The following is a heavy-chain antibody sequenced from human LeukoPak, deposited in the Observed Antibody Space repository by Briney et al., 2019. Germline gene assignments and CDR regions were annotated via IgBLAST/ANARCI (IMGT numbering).Heavy chain of an antibody. J-gene: IGHJ4*02. V-gene: IGHV3-30*05. Sequence: GGSLRLSCAASGFTFSSYSMHWVRQAPGKGLEWVAVISYDGSNKYYADSVKGRFTISRDNSKNTLYLQMNSLRAEDTAVYYCARVVSTGRTAMVSVSYFDYWGQGTLVTVSS. D-gene: IGHD5-18*01. CDR1: GFTFSSYS. CDR2: ISYDGSNK. CDR3: ARVVSTGRTAMVSVSYFDY.